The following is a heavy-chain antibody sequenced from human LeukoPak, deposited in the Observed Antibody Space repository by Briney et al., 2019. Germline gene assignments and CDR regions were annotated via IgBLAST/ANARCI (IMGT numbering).Heavy chain of an antibody. CDR1: GFTVSSNY. CDR2: IYSGGTT. D-gene: IGHD3-10*01. V-gene: IGHV3-53*01. J-gene: IGHJ4*02. Sequence: GSLRLSCAASGFTVSSNYMSWVRQAPGKGLEWVSVIYSGGTTYYADSVKGRFTISRDNSKNTLYLQMNSLRAEDTAVYYCARTHYGSGADYWGQGTLVTVSS. CDR3: ARTHYGSGADY.